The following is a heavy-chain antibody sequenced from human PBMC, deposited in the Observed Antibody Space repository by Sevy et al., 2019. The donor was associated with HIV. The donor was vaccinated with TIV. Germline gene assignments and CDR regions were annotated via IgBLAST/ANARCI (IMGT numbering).Heavy chain of an antibody. D-gene: IGHD5-18*01. J-gene: IGHJ4*02. V-gene: IGHV3-11*01. Sequence: GGSLRLSCAASGFTFSDSYMSWFRQAPGKGLEWVSYISSGGTIIYYADSVKGRFTISRDNAKNSLYLQMNSLRAEDTAVYYCARARYNYGSFYFDYWGLGTLVTVSS. CDR3: ARARYNYGSFYFDY. CDR2: ISSGGTII. CDR1: GFTFSDSY.